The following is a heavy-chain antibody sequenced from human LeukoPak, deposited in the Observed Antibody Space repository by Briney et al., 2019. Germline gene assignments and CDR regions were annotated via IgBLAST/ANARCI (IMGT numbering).Heavy chain of an antibody. CDR1: GGSISSYY. CDR2: IYTSGST. Sequence: PSETLSLTCTVSGGSISSYYWSWIRQPAGKGLEWIGRIYTSGSTNYNPSLKSRVTMSVDTSKNQFSLKLSSVTAADTAVYYCARDFPTKSGYYYYYYMDVWGKGTTVTVSS. J-gene: IGHJ6*03. CDR3: ARDFPTKSGYYYYYYMDV. V-gene: IGHV4-4*07. D-gene: IGHD1-26*01.